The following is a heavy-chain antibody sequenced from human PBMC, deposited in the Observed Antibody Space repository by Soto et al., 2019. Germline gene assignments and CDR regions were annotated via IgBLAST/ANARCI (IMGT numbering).Heavy chain of an antibody. Sequence: HGESLKISCKGSGYSFSSYWIGWVRQMPGKGLEWMGDIYPGDSDTRYSPPFQDQVTISADKSISTAYLQWRSLKATDTAMYYYEIRRYYYDSSGTGEEGMDVSGQGTTVTVSS. D-gene: IGHD3-22*01. CDR1: GYSFSSYW. CDR3: EIRRYYYDSSGTGEEGMDV. J-gene: IGHJ6*02. CDR2: IYPGDSDT. V-gene: IGHV5-51*01.